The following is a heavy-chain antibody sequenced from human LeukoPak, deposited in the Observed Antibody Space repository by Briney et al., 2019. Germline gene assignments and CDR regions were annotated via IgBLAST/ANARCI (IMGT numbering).Heavy chain of an antibody. CDR3: ASHHGRGEAFDY. J-gene: IGHJ4*02. CDR2: MYYSGIP. D-gene: IGHD3-10*01. V-gene: IGHV4-59*08. CDR1: GASISDYY. Sequence: PSETLSLTCTVSGASISDYYWSWIRQPPGKRLEGIAYMYYSGIPNYSRSLKSRVTMSADKPNNQVSLTLTSVTAADTAVYYCASHHGRGEAFDYWGRGTLVTVSS.